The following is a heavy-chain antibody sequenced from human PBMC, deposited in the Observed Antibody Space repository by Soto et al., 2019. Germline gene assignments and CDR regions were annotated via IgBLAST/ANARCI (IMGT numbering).Heavy chain of an antibody. V-gene: IGHV3-30-3*01. J-gene: IGHJ4*02. CDR3: ARDRGYSGYAPGDY. D-gene: IGHD5-12*01. Sequence: QVQLVESGGGVVQPGRSLRLSCAASGFTFSSYAMHWVRQAPGKGLEWVAVISYDGSNKYYADSVKGRLTISRDNSKNPLYLQMNSLRAEDTAVYYCARDRGYSGYAPGDYWGQGTLVTVSS. CDR1: GFTFSSYA. CDR2: ISYDGSNK.